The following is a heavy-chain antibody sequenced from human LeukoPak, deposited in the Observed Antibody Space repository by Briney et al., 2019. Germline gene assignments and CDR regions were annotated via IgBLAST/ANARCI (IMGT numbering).Heavy chain of an antibody. J-gene: IGHJ4*02. Sequence: GGSLRLSCAASGFTFSSYSMNWVRQAPGKGLEWVSSISSSSSYIYYANSVKGRFTISRDNAKNSLYLQMNSLRAEETAVYYCARLYSSSSPTSGGYWGQGTLVTVSS. V-gene: IGHV3-21*01. CDR3: ARLYSSSSPTSGGY. D-gene: IGHD6-6*01. CDR1: GFTFSSYS. CDR2: ISSSSSYI.